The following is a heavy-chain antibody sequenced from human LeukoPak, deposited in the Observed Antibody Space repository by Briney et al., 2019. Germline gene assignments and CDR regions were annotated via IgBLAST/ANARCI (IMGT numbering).Heavy chain of an antibody. CDR3: ARQGSGYDY. CDR2: VYYSGST. J-gene: IGHJ4*02. D-gene: IGHD5-12*01. CDR1: GGSISSTSYY. Sequence: SETLSPTCTVSGGSISSTSYYWGWIRQPPGKGLEWIGSVYYSGSTYYNPFLKSRVTTAVDTSKNQFFLKVRSVTAADTAVYYCARQGSGYDYWGQGTLVTVPS. V-gene: IGHV4-39*01.